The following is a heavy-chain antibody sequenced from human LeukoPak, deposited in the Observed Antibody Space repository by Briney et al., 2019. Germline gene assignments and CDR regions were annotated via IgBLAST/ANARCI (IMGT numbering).Heavy chain of an antibody. V-gene: IGHV3-7*01. J-gene: IGHJ4*02. CDR1: GFTFNSYW. D-gene: IGHD3-10*01. CDR2: INQDGSEK. Sequence: GGSLRLSCAASGFTFNSYWMSWVRQAPGKGLEWVANINQDGSEKYYVDSVKGRFTISRDNAKNSLYLQMNSLRAEDTAVYYCARGDYYDSGTYPPDYWGQGTLVTVSS. CDR3: ARGDYYDSGTYPPDY.